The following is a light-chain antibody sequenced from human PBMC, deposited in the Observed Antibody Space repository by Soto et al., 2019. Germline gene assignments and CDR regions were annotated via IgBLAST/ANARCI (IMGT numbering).Light chain of an antibody. Sequence: QSALTQPASVSGSPGRSITISCTGTSSDVGGYNYVSWYQQHPGKAPKLMSYDVSNRPSGGSNRFSGSKSGNTASLTISGLQAEDEADYYCSSYTSSSTSVVFGGGTKLTV. CDR2: DVS. CDR1: SSDVGGYNY. V-gene: IGLV2-14*01. J-gene: IGLJ2*01. CDR3: SSYTSSSTSVV.